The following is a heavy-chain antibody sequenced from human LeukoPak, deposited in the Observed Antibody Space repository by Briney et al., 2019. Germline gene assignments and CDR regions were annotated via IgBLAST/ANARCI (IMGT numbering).Heavy chain of an antibody. CDR2: ISGSGDTT. CDR3: AKSITMIVVVVGNALDI. CDR1: GFTFRSYA. J-gene: IGHJ3*02. D-gene: IGHD3-22*01. Sequence: GGSLRLSCAASGFTFRSYAMNWVRQAPGKGLEWVSVISGSGDTTNYADSVKGRFTISRDNSKNTLYLQMNNLRAEDTAVYYCAKSITMIVVVVGNALDIWGQGTMVTVSS. V-gene: IGHV3-23*01.